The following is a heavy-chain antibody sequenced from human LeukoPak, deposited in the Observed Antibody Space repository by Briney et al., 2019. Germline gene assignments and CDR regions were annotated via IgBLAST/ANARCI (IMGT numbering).Heavy chain of an antibody. CDR2: TYSRSKWFN. D-gene: IGHD1-26*01. J-gene: IGHJ4*02. V-gene: IGHV6-1*01. Sequence: SQTLSLTCAISGDSVSSKSASWNWIRQSPSRGLELLGRTYSRSKWFNDYAVSVKSRITINPDTSKNQFSLHLTSVTPDDTAVYYCARGTGSVDYWGQGTLVTVSS. CDR3: ARGTGSVDY. CDR1: GDSVSSKSAS.